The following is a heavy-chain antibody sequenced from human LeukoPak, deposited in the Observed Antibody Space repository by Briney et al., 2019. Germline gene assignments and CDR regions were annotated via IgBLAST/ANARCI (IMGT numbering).Heavy chain of an antibody. CDR2: IYYSGST. J-gene: IGHJ4*02. V-gene: IGHV4-59*01. D-gene: IGHD1-26*01. CDR3: ARDGGYGELH. Sequence: SETLSLTCTVSGGSISSYYGSWIRQPPGKGLEWIGYIYYSGSTNYNPSLKRQVTISVDTSKNQFSLKLSSVPAADTAVYYCARDGGYGELHWGQGTLVTVSS. CDR1: GGSISSYY.